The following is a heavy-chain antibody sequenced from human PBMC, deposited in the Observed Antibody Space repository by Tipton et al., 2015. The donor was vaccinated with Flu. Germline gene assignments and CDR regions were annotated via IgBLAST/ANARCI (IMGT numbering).Heavy chain of an antibody. CDR2: VGGDGSGT. D-gene: IGHD1-14*01. V-gene: IGHV3-74*01. J-gene: IGHJ6*02. CDR1: GFNFNAHW. Sequence: SLRLSCEASGFNFNAHWVFWVRQAPGKGLVWVSVVGGDGSGTNYADSVRGRFTISRDNAKNTLYLQANSLTGDDTAIYYCARGGLNHALDDWGQGTTVTVSS. CDR3: ARGGLNHALDD.